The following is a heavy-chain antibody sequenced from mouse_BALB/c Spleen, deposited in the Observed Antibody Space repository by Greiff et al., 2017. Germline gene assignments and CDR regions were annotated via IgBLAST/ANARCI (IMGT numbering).Heavy chain of an antibody. V-gene: IGHV2-2*02. CDR2: IWSGGST. CDR3: ARNLRGLRRYYAMDY. D-gene: IGHD2-4*01. CDR1: GFSLTSYG. Sequence: QVQLKESGPGLVQPSQSLSITCTVSGFSLTSYGVHWVRQSPGKGLEWLGVIWSGGSTDYNAAFISRLSISKDNSKSQVFFKMNSLQANDTAIYYCARNLRGLRRYYAMDYWGQGTSVTVSS. J-gene: IGHJ4*01.